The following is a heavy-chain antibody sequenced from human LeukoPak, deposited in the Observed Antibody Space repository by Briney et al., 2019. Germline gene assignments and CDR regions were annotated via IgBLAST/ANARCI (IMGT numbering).Heavy chain of an antibody. D-gene: IGHD3-3*01. CDR3: AKDTTIFGVVTDADY. Sequence: GGSLGLSLAAPGLTLSTYGMPWVGQAPAKGLGWVDFIRYDGSNKYYADSVKGRFTISRDNSKNTLYLQMDSLRAEDTAVYYCAKDTTIFGVVTDADYWGQGTLVTVSS. J-gene: IGHJ4*02. V-gene: IGHV3-30*02. CDR2: IRYDGSNK. CDR1: GLTLSTYG.